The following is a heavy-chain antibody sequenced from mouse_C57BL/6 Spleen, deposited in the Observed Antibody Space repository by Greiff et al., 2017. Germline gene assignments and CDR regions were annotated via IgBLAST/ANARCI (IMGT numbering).Heavy chain of an antibody. CDR1: GYTFTSYW. J-gene: IGHJ3*01. D-gene: IGHD3-2*02. V-gene: IGHV1-50*01. CDR3: ATRDSSGPFAY. CDR2: IDPSDSYT. Sequence: QVQLQQPGAELVKPGASVKLSCKASGYTFTSYWMQWVKQRPGQGLEWIGEIDPSDSYTNYNQKFKGKATLTVDTSSSTAYMQLSSLTSEDSAVYYCATRDSSGPFAYWGQGTLVTVSA.